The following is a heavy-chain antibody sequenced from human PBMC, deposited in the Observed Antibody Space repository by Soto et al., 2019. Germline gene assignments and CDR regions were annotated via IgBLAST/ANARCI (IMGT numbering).Heavy chain of an antibody. V-gene: IGHV4-39*01. CDR1: GGSITSGSFY. CDR2: IYYSGSV. J-gene: IGHJ5*01. CDR3: ARHGTALTAVNWFVS. D-gene: IGHD2-21*02. Sequence: PSETLSLTCTVSGGSITSGSFYWGWVRHSPGKGLEWIGSIYYSGSVYYNPSLESRVTISADVSRDQFSLKLTSVTAADTAVYYCARHGTALTAVNWFVSWGHGTLVTVYS.